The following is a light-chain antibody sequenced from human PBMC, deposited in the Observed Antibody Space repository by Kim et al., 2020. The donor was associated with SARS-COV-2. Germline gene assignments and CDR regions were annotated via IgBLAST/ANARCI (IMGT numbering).Light chain of an antibody. Sequence: SYELTQPPSVSVSPGQTVNIACSGDKLGDKHVSWYQQKAGQSPLLVLYQDNKRPSGIPERFSGSNSGNAATLTITGTQTMDEADYYCQAWDSNTCVFGIG. CDR3: QAWDSNTCV. J-gene: IGLJ1*01. V-gene: IGLV3-1*01. CDR1: KLGDKH. CDR2: QDN.